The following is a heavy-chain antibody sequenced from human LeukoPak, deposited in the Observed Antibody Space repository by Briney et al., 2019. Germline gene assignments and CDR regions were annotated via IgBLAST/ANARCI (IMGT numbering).Heavy chain of an antibody. Sequence: PSETLSLTCAVYGGSFSGYFWSWIRQPPGKGLEWIWEINHSGSTNYNPSLKSRVTISVDTSKNQFSLKLSSVTAADTAVYYCARGTPYYDFWSGYLYYYYYMDVWGKGTTVTVSS. CDR1: GGSFSGYF. CDR2: INHSGST. CDR3: ARGTPYYDFWSGYLYYYYYMDV. D-gene: IGHD3-3*01. J-gene: IGHJ6*03. V-gene: IGHV4-34*01.